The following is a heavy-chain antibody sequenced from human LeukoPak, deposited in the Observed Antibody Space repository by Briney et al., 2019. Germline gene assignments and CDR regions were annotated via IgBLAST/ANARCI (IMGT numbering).Heavy chain of an antibody. D-gene: IGHD3-3*01. CDR3: ARAGYDWSGYYYYYYYMDV. V-gene: IGHV4-39*07. CDR1: GGSISSSSYY. J-gene: IGHJ6*03. CDR2: IYYSGST. Sequence: SETLSLTCTVSGGSISSSSYYWGWIRQPPGKGLEWIGSIYYSGSTYYNPSLKSRVTISVDTSKNQFSLKLSSVTAADTAVYYCARAGYDWSGYYYYYYYMDVWGKGTTVTVSS.